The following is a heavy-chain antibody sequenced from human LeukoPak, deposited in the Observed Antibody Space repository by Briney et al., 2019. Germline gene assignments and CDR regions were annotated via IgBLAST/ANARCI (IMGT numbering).Heavy chain of an antibody. D-gene: IGHD2-2*01. CDR3: ATRPAADIGPLDF. CDR1: GFSFSSYA. V-gene: IGHV3-23*01. CDR2: ITASGHNT. Sequence: GGSLRLSCAASGFSFSSYAMSWVRQAPGKGLEWVSSITASGHNTYYVDSVKGRFTIPRDNSKNTLYLQMDSLRADETAVYYCATRPAADIGPLDFWGQGALVTVSS. J-gene: IGHJ4*02.